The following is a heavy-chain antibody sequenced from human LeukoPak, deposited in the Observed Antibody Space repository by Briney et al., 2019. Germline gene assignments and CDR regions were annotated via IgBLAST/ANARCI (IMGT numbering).Heavy chain of an antibody. CDR2: IKQDGSEK. CDR1: GFTFSSYW. Sequence: PGGSLRLXCAASGFTFSSYWMSWVRQAPGKGLEWVANIKQDGSEKYYVDSEKGRFTISRDNAKSSLYLQMNSLRAEDTAVYYCAREGLQGNAFDIWGQGTMVTVSS. CDR3: AREGLQGNAFDI. J-gene: IGHJ3*02. V-gene: IGHV3-7*01. D-gene: IGHD5-24*01.